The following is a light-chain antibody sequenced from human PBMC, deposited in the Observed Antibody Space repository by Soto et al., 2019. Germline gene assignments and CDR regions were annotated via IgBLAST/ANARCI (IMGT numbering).Light chain of an antibody. CDR1: QSVSSNY. CDR2: GAS. CDR3: QQYGSLSWT. J-gene: IGKJ1*01. Sequence: IVLTQSPVTLSLSPGERATLSCRASQSVSSNYLAWYQQKPGQAPRLLIDGASTRATGVPDRFSGSGSGTDFTLTISRLEPEDFAVYHCQQYGSLSWTFGQGTKVDIK. V-gene: IGKV3-20*01.